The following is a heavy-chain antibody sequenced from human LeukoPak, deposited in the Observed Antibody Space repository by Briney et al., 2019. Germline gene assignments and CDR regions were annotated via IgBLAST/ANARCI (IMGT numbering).Heavy chain of an antibody. J-gene: IGHJ4*02. V-gene: IGHV4-59*10. CDR2: IYASGST. CDR3: ASSHSSSWYWGFFDY. D-gene: IGHD6-13*01. CDR1: GGSFSGYY. Sequence: PSETLSLTCAVYGGSFSGYYWSWIRQPAGKGLEWIGRIYASGSTNYNPSLKSRVTTSVDTSKNQFSLKLSSVTAADTAVYYCASSHSSSWYWGFFDYWGQGTLVTVSS.